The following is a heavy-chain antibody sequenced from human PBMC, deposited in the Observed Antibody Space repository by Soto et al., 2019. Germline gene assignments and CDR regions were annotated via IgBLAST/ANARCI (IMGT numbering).Heavy chain of an antibody. CDR3: AKDRHYYVSSGYYYDDY. CDR1: GFTFSSYA. CDR2: ISGSGGST. J-gene: IGHJ4*02. D-gene: IGHD3-22*01. Sequence: PGGSLRLSCAASGFTFSSYAMSWVRQAPGKGLEWVSAISGSGGSTYYADSVKGRFTISRDNSKNTLYLQMNSLRAEDTAVYYCAKDRHYYVSSGYYYDDYWGQGTLVTVSS. V-gene: IGHV3-23*01.